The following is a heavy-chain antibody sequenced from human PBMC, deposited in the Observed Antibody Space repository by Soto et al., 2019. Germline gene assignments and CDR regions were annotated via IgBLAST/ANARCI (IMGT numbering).Heavy chain of an antibody. V-gene: IGHV4-38-2*01. CDR3: ARWAQQLVRSFGFNWFDP. J-gene: IGHJ5*02. Sequence: SETLSLTCAVSGYSISSGYYWGWIRQPPGKGLEWIGSIYHSGSTYYNPSLKSRVTISVDTSKNQFSLKLSSVTAADTAVYYCARWAQQLVRSFGFNWFDPWGQGTLVTVSS. CDR1: GYSISSGYY. CDR2: IYHSGST. D-gene: IGHD6-13*01.